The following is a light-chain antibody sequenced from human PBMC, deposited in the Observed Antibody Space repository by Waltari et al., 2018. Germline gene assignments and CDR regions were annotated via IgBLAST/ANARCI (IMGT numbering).Light chain of an antibody. CDR3: QSYDTSLSVV. CDR2: GST. CDR1: GSNIRAGYD. Sequence: QSVLTQSPSVSGAPGQRVTISCTGSGSNIRAGYDVHWYQQLPRAAPKRLIYGSTSRPLGVPARFFGSTSGTSASLAITGLQAEDEADYYCQSYDTSLSVVFGGGTKLTVL. V-gene: IGLV1-40*01. J-gene: IGLJ3*02.